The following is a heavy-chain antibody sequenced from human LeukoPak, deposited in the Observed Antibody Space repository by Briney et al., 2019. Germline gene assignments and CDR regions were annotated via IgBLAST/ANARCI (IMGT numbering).Heavy chain of an antibody. CDR1: GFTFSSHA. CDR2: ISGSGSST. Sequence: GGSLRLSCAASGFTFSSHAMSWARQAPGKGLEWVSTISGSGSSTQYVDSVKGRFTISRDNSKNTLYMQMNSLRAEDTAVYYCAKTERFDPWGQGTLVTVSS. V-gene: IGHV3-23*01. CDR3: AKTERFDP. J-gene: IGHJ5*02.